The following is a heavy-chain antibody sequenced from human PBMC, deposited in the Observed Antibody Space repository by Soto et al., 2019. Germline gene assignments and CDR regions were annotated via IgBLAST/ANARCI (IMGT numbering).Heavy chain of an antibody. CDR1: GFAFRSYG. D-gene: IGHD3-9*01. CDR2: ISTSSSAI. J-gene: IGHJ6*02. Sequence: EVQLVESGGGLVKPGGSLRLSCVASGFAFRSYGMNWVRQAPGKGLEWVSSISTSSSAIYYTDSVKGRFTISRDNARSSLYLQMKSLRAEDTAVYFCARDGADYDILTGYYDYYYHGMDVWGQGTTVTVSS. CDR3: ARDGADYDILTGYYDYYYHGMDV. V-gene: IGHV3-21*02.